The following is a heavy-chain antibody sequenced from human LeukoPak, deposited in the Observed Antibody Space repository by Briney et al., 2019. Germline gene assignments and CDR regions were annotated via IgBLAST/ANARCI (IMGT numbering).Heavy chain of an antibody. V-gene: IGHV4-38-2*02. D-gene: IGHD4-17*01. CDR2: IYHSGST. Sequence: PSETLSLTCTVSGYSISSGYYWGWIRQPPGKGLEWIGYIYHSGSTNYNPSLKSRVTISVDKSKNQFSLKLSSVTAADTAVYYCARDRGTTVRWLDPWGQGTLVTVSS. CDR1: GYSISSGYY. CDR3: ARDRGTTVRWLDP. J-gene: IGHJ5*02.